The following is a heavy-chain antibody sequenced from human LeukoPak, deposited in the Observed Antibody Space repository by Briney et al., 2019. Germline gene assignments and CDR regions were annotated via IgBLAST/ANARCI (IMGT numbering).Heavy chain of an antibody. D-gene: IGHD5-18*01. CDR1: WFTFCSYS. Sequence: GSLRLSCAASWFTFCSYSMSWVRQAPGEGLGWVLAISGSGGSTYYADSVKGRFTISRDNSKNTLYLQVNSLRAEDTAVYYCAKDRPGYSYGYRWGQGTLVTVSS. J-gene: IGHJ5*02. V-gene: IGHV3-23*01. CDR2: ISGSGGST. CDR3: AKDRPGYSYGYR.